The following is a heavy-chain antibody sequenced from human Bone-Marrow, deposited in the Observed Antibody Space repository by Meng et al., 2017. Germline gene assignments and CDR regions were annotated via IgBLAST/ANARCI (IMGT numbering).Heavy chain of an antibody. CDR1: GGTFSSYA. Sequence: QVRLVQSGAEVQKPGSSVKVSCKAAGGTFSSYAISWVRQAPGQWLEWMGGIIPIFGTANYAQKFKGRVTITADKSTSTAYMELSSLRSEDTAVYYCARVPYSSSWYLDYWGQGTLVTVSS. J-gene: IGHJ4*02. CDR2: IIPIFGTA. V-gene: IGHV1-69*06. D-gene: IGHD6-13*01. CDR3: ARVPYSSSWYLDY.